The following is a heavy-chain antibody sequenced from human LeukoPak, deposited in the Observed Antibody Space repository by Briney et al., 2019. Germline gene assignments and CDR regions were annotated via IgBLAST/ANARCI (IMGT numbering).Heavy chain of an antibody. CDR2: INPNSGGT. J-gene: IGHJ6*02. CDR3: ASRYSSGWGYYYYGMDV. CDR1: GYTFTVYY. Sequence: ASVKVSCKASGYTFTVYYMHWVRQAPGQGLEWMGWINPNSGGTNYAQKFQGRVTMTRDTSISTAYMELSKLRSDDTAVYYCASRYSSGWGYYYYGMDVWGQGTTVTVSS. V-gene: IGHV1-2*02. D-gene: IGHD6-19*01.